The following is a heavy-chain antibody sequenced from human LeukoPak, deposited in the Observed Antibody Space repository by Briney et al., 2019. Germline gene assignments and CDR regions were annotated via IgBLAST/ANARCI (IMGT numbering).Heavy chain of an antibody. CDR2: ISANNGNT. D-gene: IGHD2-2*02. V-gene: IGHV1-18*01. Sequence: ASVKVSCKASGYTFTSYGISWARQAPGQGLEWMGWISANNGNTNYAQKLQGRVTMTTDTSTSTAYMELRSLRSDDTAVYYCARDLEDIVVVPAAIVYFQHWGQGTLVTVSS. CDR3: ARDLEDIVVVPAAIVYFQH. CDR1: GYTFTSYG. J-gene: IGHJ1*01.